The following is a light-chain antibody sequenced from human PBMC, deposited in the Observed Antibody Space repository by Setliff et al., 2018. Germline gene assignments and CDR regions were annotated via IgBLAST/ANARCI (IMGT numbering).Light chain of an antibody. Sequence: LAQPPSASGTPGQRVTISCSGSNSNIGSNIVNWYQQVPGTAPKLLIYSDYQRPSGVPDRFSGSKSGTSASLAISGLQSEDEADYYCSSWDDSLDGFYVFGTGTKGTVL. V-gene: IGLV1-44*01. CDR3: SSWDDSLDGFYV. CDR1: NSNIGSNI. J-gene: IGLJ1*01. CDR2: SDY.